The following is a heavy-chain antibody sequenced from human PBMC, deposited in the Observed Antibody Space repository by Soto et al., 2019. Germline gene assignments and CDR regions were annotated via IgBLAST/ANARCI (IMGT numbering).Heavy chain of an antibody. V-gene: IGHV1-69*02. CDR3: ARXKGXXSDTSCPDFDY. Sequence: QVQLVQSGAEVKKPGSSVKVSCKASGGTLSSYTFSWVRQAPGQGLEWMGRVIPNLGVTNYAKKFQGRFTIVVDTSTSTAYMELNSLRYEDTAVYYXARXKGXXSDTSCPDFDYWGQGTLVTVSS. CDR2: VIPNLGVT. D-gene: IGHD2-15*01. J-gene: IGHJ4*02. CDR1: GGTLSSYT.